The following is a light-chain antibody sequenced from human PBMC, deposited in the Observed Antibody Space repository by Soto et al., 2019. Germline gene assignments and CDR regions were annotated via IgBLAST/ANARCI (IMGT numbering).Light chain of an antibody. V-gene: IGLV2-14*03. J-gene: IGLJ1*01. Sequence: QSALTQPASVSGSPGQWITISCTGTSSDVGTYNYVSWYQQHPGKAPKLIIYDVSTRPSGVSNRFSGSKSGNTASLTISGLQAEDEADYYCNSYTSDTTVTYVFGSGTKLTV. CDR1: SSDVGTYNY. CDR3: NSYTSDTTVTYV. CDR2: DVS.